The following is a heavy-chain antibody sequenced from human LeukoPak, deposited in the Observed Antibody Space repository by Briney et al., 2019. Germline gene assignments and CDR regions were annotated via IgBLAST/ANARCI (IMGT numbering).Heavy chain of an antibody. CDR3: ARGSKGFYYDSSGYYYGGLIFDH. CDR1: GGSFSGYY. Sequence: PSETLSLTCAVYGGSFSGYYWSWIRQPPGKGLEWIGEINHSGSTNYNPSLKSRVTISVDTSKNQFSLKLSSVTAADTAVYYCARGSKGFYYDSSGYYYGGLIFDHWGQGTLVTVSS. CDR2: INHSGST. V-gene: IGHV4-34*01. D-gene: IGHD3-22*01. J-gene: IGHJ4*02.